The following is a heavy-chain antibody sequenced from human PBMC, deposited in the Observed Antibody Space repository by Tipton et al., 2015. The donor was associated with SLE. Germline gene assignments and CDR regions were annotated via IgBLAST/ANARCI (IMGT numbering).Heavy chain of an antibody. CDR3: VERTGEN. Sequence: TLSLTCSVSGVSITSNIYYWGWIRQPPGKGLEWLGTIYFSGKTYYHPSLKSRVTISLEMSKNQFSMKLNCMTAADTAVYYCVERTGENWGQGTLVTVSS. D-gene: IGHD3/OR15-3a*01. CDR1: GVSITSNIYY. CDR2: IYFSGKT. J-gene: IGHJ4*02. V-gene: IGHV4-39*07.